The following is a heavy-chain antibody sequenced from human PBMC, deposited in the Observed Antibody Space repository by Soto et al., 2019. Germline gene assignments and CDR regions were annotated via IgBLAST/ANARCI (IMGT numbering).Heavy chain of an antibody. CDR1: GYTFTIYC. Sequence: ASVKLSCKASGYTFTIYCISWVRQVPGQGLEWMGWISANNGDTNYAQKFQVRVTMTTDTSTSTAYMELRSLRSDDTAVYYCARDAYCSGGNCYCNDFQDWGQGTLVTVSS. J-gene: IGHJ4*03. CDR3: ARDAYCSGGNCYCNDFQD. D-gene: IGHD2-15*01. CDR2: ISANNGDT. V-gene: IGHV1-18*01.